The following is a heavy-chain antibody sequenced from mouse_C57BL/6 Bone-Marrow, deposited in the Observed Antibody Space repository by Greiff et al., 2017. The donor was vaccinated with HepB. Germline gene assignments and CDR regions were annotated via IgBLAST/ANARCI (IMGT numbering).Heavy chain of an antibody. J-gene: IGHJ3*01. CDR1: GYTFTSYW. CDR2: IDPSDSET. Sequence: QVQLQQPGAELVRPGSSVKLSCKASGYTFTSYWMHWVKQRPIQGLEWIGNIDPSDSETHYNQKFKDKATLTVDKSSSTAYMQLSSLTSEDSAFYYCARGGLRRLFAYWGQGTLVTVSA. V-gene: IGHV1-52*01. D-gene: IGHD2-4*01. CDR3: ARGGLRRLFAY.